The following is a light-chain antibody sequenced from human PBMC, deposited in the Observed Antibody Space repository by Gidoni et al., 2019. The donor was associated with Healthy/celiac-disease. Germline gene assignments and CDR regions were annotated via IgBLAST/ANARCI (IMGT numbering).Light chain of an antibody. V-gene: IGLV2-14*03. J-gene: IGLJ2*01. CDR3: SSYTSSSTGV. CDR2: DVS. CDR1: SSDVGGYNY. Sequence: QSALTQPASVSGSPGQSITITCTGTSSDVGGYNYVSWYQQHPGKDPKLMIYDVSNRPSGVSNLFSCSKSGNTASLTISGLQAEDEADYYCSSYTSSSTGVFGGGTKLTVL.